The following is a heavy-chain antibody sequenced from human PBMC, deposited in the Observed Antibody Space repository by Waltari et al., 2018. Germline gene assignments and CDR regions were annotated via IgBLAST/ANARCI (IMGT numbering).Heavy chain of an antibody. Sequence: QVQLVQSGAEVKKPGASVKVSCKASGYTFTSYYMHWVRQAPGQGLEWMGIINPSGGSTSYAQKFQGRVTMTRDTSTSTVYMELSSLRSEDTAVYYCARDRLLLWFGELLSSYYYDYGMDVWGQGTTVTVSS. J-gene: IGHJ6*02. CDR2: INPSGGST. CDR3: ARDRLLLWFGELLSSYYYDYGMDV. D-gene: IGHD3-10*01. CDR1: GYTFTSYY. V-gene: IGHV1-46*01.